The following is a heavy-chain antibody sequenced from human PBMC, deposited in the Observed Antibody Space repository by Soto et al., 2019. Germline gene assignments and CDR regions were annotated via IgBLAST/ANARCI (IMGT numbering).Heavy chain of an antibody. CDR1: GYTFTGYY. J-gene: IGHJ4*02. CDR3: ARDRGFSGWDDY. CDR2: INPNSGGT. Sequence: ASVKVSCKASGYTFTGYYMHWVRQAPGQGLEWMGWINPNSGGTNYAQKFQGRVTMTRDTSISTAYMELSRLRSDDTAVYYCARDRGFSGWDDYWGQGTLVTVSS. V-gene: IGHV1-2*02. D-gene: IGHD6-19*01.